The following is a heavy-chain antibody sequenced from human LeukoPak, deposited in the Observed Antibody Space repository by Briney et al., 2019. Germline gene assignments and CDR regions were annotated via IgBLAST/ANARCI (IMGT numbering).Heavy chain of an antibody. CDR3: ARDQGGTLAY. V-gene: IGHV4-39*07. CDR2: IYYTGIT. J-gene: IGHJ4*02. Sequence: SETLSLTCTVSGASITSSNYYWLWLRQPPGKGLEWIGSIYYTGITYYNLSLKSRVTISVDTSKNQFSLKLSSVTAADTAVYYCARDQGGTLAYWGQGTLVTVSS. CDR1: GASITSSNYY. D-gene: IGHD1-26*01.